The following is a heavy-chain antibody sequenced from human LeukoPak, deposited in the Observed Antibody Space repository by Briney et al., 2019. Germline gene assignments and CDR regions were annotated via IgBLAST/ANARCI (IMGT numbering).Heavy chain of an antibody. Sequence: GGSLRLSCAASGFTFSSYSMNWVRQAPGKGLEWVSSISSSSRYIYYADSLKGRFTTSRDNAKNSLYLQMNSLRAEDTAVYYCARDNSYDISGYYYFDYWGQGTLVTVSS. V-gene: IGHV3-21*01. D-gene: IGHD3-22*01. CDR1: GFTFSSYS. CDR2: ISSSSRYI. CDR3: ARDNSYDISGYYYFDY. J-gene: IGHJ4*02.